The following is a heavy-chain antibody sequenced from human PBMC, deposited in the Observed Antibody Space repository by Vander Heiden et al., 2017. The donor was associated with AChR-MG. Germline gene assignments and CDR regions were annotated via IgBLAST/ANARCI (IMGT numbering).Heavy chain of an antibody. CDR2: ISAYNGNT. J-gene: IGHJ4*02. CDR1: GYPFTSYG. CDR3: AREVDIAMEIDY. V-gene: IGHV1-18*01. Sequence: QVHLVPSGAEVKKPGASVKVSCKASGYPFTSYGISWVRQAAGQGLEWMGWISAYNGNTNYAQKLQGRVTMTTDTSTSTAYMELRSRRSDDTAVYYCAREVDIAMEIDYWGQGTLVTVSS. D-gene: IGHD5-18*01.